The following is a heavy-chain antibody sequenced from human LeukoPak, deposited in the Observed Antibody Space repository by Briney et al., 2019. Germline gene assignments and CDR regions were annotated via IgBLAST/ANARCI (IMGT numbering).Heavy chain of an antibody. V-gene: IGHV3-7*01. CDR3: ARDTGQYAPGTPGFTRFDP. CDR2: IKQDGSEK. J-gene: IGHJ5*02. Sequence: PGGSLRLSCAASGFTFSSYWMSWVRQAPGKGLEWVANIKQDGSEKYYVDSVKGRFTISRDNAKNSLYLQMNSLRAEDTAVYYCARDTGQYAPGTPGFTRFDPWGQGTLVTVSS. CDR1: GFTFSSYW. D-gene: IGHD3-10*01.